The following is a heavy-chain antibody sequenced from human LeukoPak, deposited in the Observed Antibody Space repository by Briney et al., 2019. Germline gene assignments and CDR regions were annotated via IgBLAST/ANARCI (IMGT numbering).Heavy chain of an antibody. CDR3: ARDRSGYDGYFDY. CDR2: IYYSGST. CDR1: GGSISSYY. D-gene: IGHD5-12*01. J-gene: IGHJ4*02. V-gene: IGHV4-59*01. Sequence: SETLSLTCTVSGGSISSYYWSWIRQPPGKGLEWIGYIYYSGSTNYNPSLKSRVTISVDTSKNQFSLKLSSVTAADTAVYYCARDRSGYDGYFDYWGQGTLVTVSS.